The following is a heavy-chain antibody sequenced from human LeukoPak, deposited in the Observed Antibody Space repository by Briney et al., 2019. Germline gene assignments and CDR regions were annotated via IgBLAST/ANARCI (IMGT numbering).Heavy chain of an antibody. CDR1: GGSISSSSYY. V-gene: IGHV4-39*07. CDR2: IYYSGST. J-gene: IGHJ4*02. Sequence: SETLSLTCTVSGGSISSSSYYWGWIRQPPGKGLEWIGSIYYSGSTNYNPSLKSRVTISVDTSKNQFSLKLSSVTAADTAVYYCARDQTHFDYWGQGTLVTVSS. CDR3: ARDQTHFDY.